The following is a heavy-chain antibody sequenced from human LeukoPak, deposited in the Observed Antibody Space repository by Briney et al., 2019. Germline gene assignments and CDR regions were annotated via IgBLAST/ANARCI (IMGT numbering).Heavy chain of an antibody. CDR2: INPNSGGT. CDR3: ATNTGIVGATTGGAFDI. D-gene: IGHD1-26*01. J-gene: IGHJ3*02. Sequence: ASVKVSCKASGYTFTGYYMHWVRQAPGQGLEWMGWINPNSGGTNYAQKFQGRVTMTRGTSISTAYMELSRLRSDDTAVYYCATNTGIVGATTGGAFDIWGQGTMVTVSS. CDR1: GYTFTGYY. V-gene: IGHV1-2*02.